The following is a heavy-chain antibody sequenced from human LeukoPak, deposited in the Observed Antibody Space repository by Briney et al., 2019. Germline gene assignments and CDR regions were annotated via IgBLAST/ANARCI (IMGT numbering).Heavy chain of an antibody. CDR1: GGSISSYY. V-gene: IGHV4-59*08. Sequence: SETLSLTCTVSGGSISSYYWSWIRQPPGKGLEWIGYVYYSGSTNYNPSLKSRVTISVDTSKNQFSLKLRSVTAADTAVYFCARQRSSTWSLGYWGQGTLVTVSS. CDR3: ARQRSSTWSLGY. CDR2: VYYSGST. D-gene: IGHD6-6*01. J-gene: IGHJ4*02.